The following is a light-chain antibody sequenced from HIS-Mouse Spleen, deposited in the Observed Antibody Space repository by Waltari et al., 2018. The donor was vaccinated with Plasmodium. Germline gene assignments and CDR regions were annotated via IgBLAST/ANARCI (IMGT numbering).Light chain of an antibody. CDR2: DVS. J-gene: IGLJ3*02. V-gene: IGLV2-11*01. CDR3: CSYAGSYTWV. CDR1: SSDVGGYNY. Sequence: QSALTQPRSVSGSPGQPVTISCTRTSSDVGGYNYVSWYQQHPGKAPKLMLYDVSKRPSGVPDRVSGSKSGNTASLTISGLQAEDEADYYCCSYAGSYTWVFGGGTKLTVL.